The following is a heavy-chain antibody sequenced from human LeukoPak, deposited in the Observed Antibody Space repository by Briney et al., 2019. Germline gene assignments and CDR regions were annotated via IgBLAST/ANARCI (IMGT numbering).Heavy chain of an antibody. J-gene: IGHJ4*02. CDR1: EFTFRTYG. CDR2: IRYDGINK. V-gene: IGHV3-30*02. D-gene: IGHD3-22*01. CDR3: AKDGYDSSGYYEDY. Sequence: PGGSLRLSCAASEFTFRTYGMHWVRQAPGKGLEWVAFIRYDGINKYYADSMKGRFTISRDNSKNTLYLQMDSLRAEDTAVYYCAKDGYDSSGYYEDYWGQGTLVTVSS.